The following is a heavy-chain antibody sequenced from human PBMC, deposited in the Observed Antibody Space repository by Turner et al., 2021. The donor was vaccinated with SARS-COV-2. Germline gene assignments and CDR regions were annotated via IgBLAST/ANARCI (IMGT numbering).Heavy chain of an antibody. V-gene: IGHV3-66*01. J-gene: IGHJ4*02. CDR3: AREIDDYVWGSYRRGY. CDR2: IYSGGST. D-gene: IGHD3-16*02. Sequence: EVQLVESGGGLVQPGGPLRLSCAASGFTVSSNYMSWVRQAPGKGLEWVSIIYSGGSTYYADSVKGRFTISRDNSKNTLYLQMNSLRAEDTAVYYCAREIDDYVWGSYRRGYWGQGTLVTVSS. CDR1: GFTVSSNY.